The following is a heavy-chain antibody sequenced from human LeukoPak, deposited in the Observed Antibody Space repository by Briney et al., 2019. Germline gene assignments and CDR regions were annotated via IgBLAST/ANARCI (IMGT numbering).Heavy chain of an antibody. D-gene: IGHD1-26*01. CDR2: ISGSGGST. CDR3: AKSGSYGALH. Sequence: GGSLRLSCAASGFTFSDYYMSWIRQAPGKGLEWVSAISGSGGSTYYADSVKGRFTISRDNSKNTLYLQMNSLRAEDTAVYYCAKSGSYGALHWGQGTLVTVSS. J-gene: IGHJ4*02. V-gene: IGHV3-23*01. CDR1: GFTFSDYY.